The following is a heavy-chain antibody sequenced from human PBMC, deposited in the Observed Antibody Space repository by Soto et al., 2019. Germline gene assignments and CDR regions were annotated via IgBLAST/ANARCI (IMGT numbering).Heavy chain of an antibody. D-gene: IGHD3-10*01. CDR2: ITSSGGNA. V-gene: IGHV3-11*01. CDR3: ARDMYTNYVYYFDL. CDR1: GFSFKDYY. Sequence: PGGSLRLSCAASGFSFKDYYMTWMRQTPEKGLEWISTITSSGGNAYYAASVKGRVTISRDNAHNSLYLQMSGLRAEDTALYYCARDMYTNYVYYFDLWGQGTLVIVSS. J-gene: IGHJ5*02.